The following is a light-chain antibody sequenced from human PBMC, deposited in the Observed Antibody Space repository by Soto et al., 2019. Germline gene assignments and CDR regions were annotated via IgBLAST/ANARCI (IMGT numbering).Light chain of an antibody. Sequence: QSALTQPASVSGSPGQSITISCTGTSNDVGAYNYVSWYRQHPGKAPKLMIYEVTYRPSGVSDRFSGSRSGNTASLTISGLQAEDEADYYCNSYRIHNTWVFGGGTKLTVL. CDR3: NSYRIHNTWV. CDR1: SNDVGAYNY. V-gene: IGLV2-14*01. J-gene: IGLJ3*02. CDR2: EVT.